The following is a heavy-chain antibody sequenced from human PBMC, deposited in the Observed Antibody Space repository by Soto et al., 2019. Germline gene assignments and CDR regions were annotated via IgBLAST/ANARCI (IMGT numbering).Heavy chain of an antibody. V-gene: IGHV5-51*01. D-gene: IGHD3-3*01. CDR3: ARRGQYYDFWSGSAYYYGMDL. CDR2: IYPGDSDT. CDR1: GYSFSIYL. J-gene: IGHJ6*02. Sequence: XESLKIPWEGSGYSFSIYLIGWVRQIPGKGLEWMGIIYPGDSDTRYSPSFQGQVTISADKSISTAYLQWSSLKASDTAMYYCARRGQYYDFWSGSAYYYGMDLWGQGTTVTVSS.